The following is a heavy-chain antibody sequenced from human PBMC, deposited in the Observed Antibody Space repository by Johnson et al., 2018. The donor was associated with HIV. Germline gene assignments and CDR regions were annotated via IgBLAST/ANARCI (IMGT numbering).Heavy chain of an antibody. D-gene: IGHD3-9*01. Sequence: VQLVESGGGLVQPGGSLILSCAASGFSFNNYWMHWVRQAPGKGLVWVSRISSDGSSTYYADSVKGRFTISRDNARNTMFVQMNSLRAEDTAVYYCARWGYYDILTGYYMDAFDIWGQGTMVTVSS. CDR2: ISSDGSST. V-gene: IGHV3-74*01. CDR1: GFSFNNYW. CDR3: ARWGYYDILTGYYMDAFDI. J-gene: IGHJ3*02.